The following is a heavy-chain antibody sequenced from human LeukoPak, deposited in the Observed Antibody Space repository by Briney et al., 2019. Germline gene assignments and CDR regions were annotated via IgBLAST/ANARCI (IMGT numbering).Heavy chain of an antibody. CDR3: ASRRLEMVDKGVDV. D-gene: IGHD2-8*01. V-gene: IGHV4-34*01. CDR1: GGSFSGYY. Sequence: PSETLSLTCAVYGGSFSGYYWSWIRQPPGKGLEWIGEINHSGSTNYNPSLKSRVTISVDTSKNQFSLKLSSVTAADTAVYYCASRRLEMVDKGVDVGHQGPRVPVS. CDR2: INHSGST. J-gene: IGHJ6*02.